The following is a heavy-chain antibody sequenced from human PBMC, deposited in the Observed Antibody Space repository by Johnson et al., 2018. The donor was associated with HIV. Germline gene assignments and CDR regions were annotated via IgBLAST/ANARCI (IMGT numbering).Heavy chain of an antibody. CDR1: GFTFSSYA. J-gene: IGHJ3*02. CDR2: ISYDGSIK. Sequence: QVQLVESGGGVVQPGRSLRLSCAASGFTFSSYAMHWVRQAPGKGLEWVAVISYDGSIKYYADAVEGRINISRDNSKNTLYLQMNSQSAEDTAVYSCARDRCSSTSCIDAFDIWGQGTMVTVSS. CDR3: ARDRCSSTSCIDAFDI. D-gene: IGHD2-2*01. V-gene: IGHV3-30*04.